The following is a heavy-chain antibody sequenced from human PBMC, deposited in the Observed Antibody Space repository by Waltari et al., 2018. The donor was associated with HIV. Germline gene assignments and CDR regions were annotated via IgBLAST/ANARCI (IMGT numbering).Heavy chain of an antibody. J-gene: IGHJ6*02. D-gene: IGHD3-10*01. CDR1: GFIFTASD. CDR3: TRRAALFRGVVDVDV. Sequence: EVLLVESGGGVVQPGGSLKLSCAASGFIFTASDIHWVRQAAGKGLDCLCRTRSKADRFATGYSASVKVRFSISRDDSENKVFLQMNSLKAYDSAVYYCTRRAALFRGVVDVDVWGQGTTVTVSS. V-gene: IGHV3-73*01. CDR2: TRSKADRFAT.